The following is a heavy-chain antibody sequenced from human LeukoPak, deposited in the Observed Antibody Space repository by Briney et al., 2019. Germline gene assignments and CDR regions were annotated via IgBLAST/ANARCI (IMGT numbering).Heavy chain of an antibody. Sequence: PSETLSLTCTVSGGSISSGFYYWSWIRQPAGKGLEWIGRIYTSGSTNYNPSLKSRISISVDTSKNQFSLKLTSVTAADTAVYYCARGGVVVPAATPADNWFDPWGQGTLVTVSS. CDR3: ARGGVVVPAATPADNWFDP. J-gene: IGHJ5*02. CDR1: GGSISSGFYY. CDR2: IYTSGST. V-gene: IGHV4-61*02. D-gene: IGHD2-2*01.